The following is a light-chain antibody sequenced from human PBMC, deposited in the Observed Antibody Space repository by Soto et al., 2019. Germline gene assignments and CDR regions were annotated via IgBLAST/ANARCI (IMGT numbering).Light chain of an antibody. Sequence: DIVLTQSPGTLSLSPGERATLSCRASQSVASSYLAWYQHKPGQAPRLLIYGASSRATGIPDRFRGSGSATDFALTISRLEPEDFEVYYCQQYDGPPWTFGQGTKVDIK. CDR2: GAS. CDR1: QSVASSY. CDR3: QQYDGPPWT. V-gene: IGKV3-20*01. J-gene: IGKJ1*01.